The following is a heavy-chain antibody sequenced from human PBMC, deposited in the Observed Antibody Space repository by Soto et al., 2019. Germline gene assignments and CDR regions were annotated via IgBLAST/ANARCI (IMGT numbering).Heavy chain of an antibody. V-gene: IGHV4-31*03. CDR2: IYYSGST. CDR1: GGSIISGGYY. J-gene: IGHJ5*02. D-gene: IGHD3-10*01. CDR3: ARGTYYYGSGTPSGWFDP. Sequence: SETLSLTCTVSGGSIISGGYYWSWIRQHPGKGLEWIGYIYYSGSTYYNPSLKSRVTISVDTSKNQFSLKLSSVTAADTAVYYCARGTYYYGSGTPSGWFDPWGQGTLVTVSS.